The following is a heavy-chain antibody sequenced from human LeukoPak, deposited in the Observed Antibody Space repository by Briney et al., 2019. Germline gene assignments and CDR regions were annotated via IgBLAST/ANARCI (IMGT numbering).Heavy chain of an antibody. CDR1: GGSISSGGYY. D-gene: IGHD2-15*01. CDR2: IYYSGST. CDR3: ARDRYCSGGSCPFGY. V-gene: IGHV4-31*03. Sequence: PSETLSLTCTVSGGSISSGGYYWSWIRRHPGKGLEWIGYIYYSGSTYYNPSLKSRVTISVDTSKNQFSLKLSSVTAADTAVYYCARDRYCSGGSCPFGYWGQGTLVTVSS. J-gene: IGHJ4*02.